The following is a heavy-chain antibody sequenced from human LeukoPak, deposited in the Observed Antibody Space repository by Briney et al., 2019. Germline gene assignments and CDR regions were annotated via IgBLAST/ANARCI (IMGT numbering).Heavy chain of an antibody. D-gene: IGHD5-12*01. J-gene: IGHJ4*02. CDR1: GFTFSTYW. Sequence: PGGSLRLSCAASGFTFSTYWMSWVRQAPGKGLEWVANIKQDGSEKYYVDSVKGRFTISRDNAKNSLYLQMNTLRVEDTAVYYCAQGGATISDYWGQGTLVTVSS. CDR3: AQGGATISDY. V-gene: IGHV3-7*01. CDR2: IKQDGSEK.